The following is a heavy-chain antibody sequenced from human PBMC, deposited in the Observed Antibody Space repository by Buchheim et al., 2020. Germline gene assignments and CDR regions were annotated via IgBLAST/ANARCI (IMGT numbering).Heavy chain of an antibody. V-gene: IGHV3-30*18. CDR3: AKPRRGGYYYYGMNV. CDR2: ISNDGSNK. J-gene: IGHJ6*02. Sequence: QVQLVESGGGVVRPGRSLRLSCTASGFTFISYGMHWVRQAPGKGLEWVAVISNDGSNKYYADSVKGRFTISRDNSKNTLYLQMNSLRAEDTAVYYCAKPRRGGYYYYGMNVWGQGTT. CDR1: GFTFISYG. D-gene: IGHD3-10*01.